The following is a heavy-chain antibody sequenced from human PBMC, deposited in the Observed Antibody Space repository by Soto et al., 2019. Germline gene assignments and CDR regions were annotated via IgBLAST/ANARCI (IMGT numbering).Heavy chain of an antibody. CDR1: GFTFSSYG. V-gene: IGHV3-30*03. Sequence: QVQLVESGGGVVQPGRSLRLSCAVSGFTFSSYGMHWVRQAPGKGLEWVAVISDDGTTKYYADSVKGRFTISRDNSKNTLYLQRNSLRAEDTAVYYGYSSGWWGQGTLVTVSS. D-gene: IGHD6-19*01. J-gene: IGHJ4*02. CDR2: ISDDGTTK. CDR3: YSSGW.